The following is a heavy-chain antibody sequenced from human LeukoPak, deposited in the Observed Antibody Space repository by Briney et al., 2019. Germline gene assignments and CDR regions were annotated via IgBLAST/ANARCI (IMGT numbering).Heavy chain of an antibody. Sequence: GASVKVSCKASGYTVTGYHMHWVRQAPGQGLEWMGWINPNSGGTNYAQKFQGRVTMTRDTSINTAYMELSRLRSDDTAVYYCAGEGEYNWNLRNWFDPWGQGTLVTVSS. V-gene: IGHV1-2*02. CDR1: GYTVTGYH. D-gene: IGHD1-7*01. CDR2: INPNSGGT. CDR3: AGEGEYNWNLRNWFDP. J-gene: IGHJ5*02.